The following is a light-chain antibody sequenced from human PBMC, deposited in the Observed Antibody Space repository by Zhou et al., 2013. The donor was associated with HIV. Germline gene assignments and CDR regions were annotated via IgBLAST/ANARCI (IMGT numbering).Light chain of an antibody. CDR1: QSFSTF. CDR2: GAS. CDR3: QQYNNWPPS. J-gene: IGKJ3*01. V-gene: IGKV3-15*01. Sequence: EIVMTQSPATLSVSPGERATLSCRASQSFSTFLAWYQQRPGQAPRLLIYGASTRATGVPARFSGGGSGTEFTLSISSMQSEDFAAYYCQQYNNWPPSFGPGTKVISN.